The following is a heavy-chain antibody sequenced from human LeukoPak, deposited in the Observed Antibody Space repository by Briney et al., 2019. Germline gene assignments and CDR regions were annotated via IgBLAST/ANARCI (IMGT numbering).Heavy chain of an antibody. Sequence: GGSLRLSCAASGFSFNTYSMNWVRQAPGKGLEWVSHISSSSATIHYADSVKGRFTISRDNAKTSLYLQMNSLRADDTAVYYCAGGESEYTASGDFAYWGQGALVTVSS. V-gene: IGHV3-48*01. CDR2: ISSSSATI. CDR1: GFSFNTYS. CDR3: AGGESEYTASGDFAY. J-gene: IGHJ4*02. D-gene: IGHD3-10*01.